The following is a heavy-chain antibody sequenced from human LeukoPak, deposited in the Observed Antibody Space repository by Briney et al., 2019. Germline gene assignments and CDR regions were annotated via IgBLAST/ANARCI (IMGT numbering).Heavy chain of an antibody. CDR1: GGSISSYY. V-gene: IGHV4-59*08. CDR2: IYYSGST. D-gene: IGHD2-15*01. Sequence: HSETLSLTCTVSGGSISSYYWSWIRQPPGKGLEWIGYIYYSGSTNYNPSLKSRVTISVDTSKNQFSLKLSSVTAADTAVYYCARGWEVVVAATRDAFDIWGQGTMVTVSS. J-gene: IGHJ3*02. CDR3: ARGWEVVVAATRDAFDI.